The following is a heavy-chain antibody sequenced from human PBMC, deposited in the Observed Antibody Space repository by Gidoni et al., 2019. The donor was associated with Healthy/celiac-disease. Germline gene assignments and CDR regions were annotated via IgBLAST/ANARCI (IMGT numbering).Heavy chain of an antibody. Sequence: EVQLLESGGGLVQPGGSLRISCAASGFTFSSYDMSWVRQAPGKGLEWVSAISGSGGSTYYADSVKCRFTISRDNSKNTLYLQMNSLRAEDTAVYYCAKTMRFLVGAFDIWGQGTMVTVSS. CDR3: AKTMRFLVGAFDI. CDR2: ISGSGGST. V-gene: IGHV3-23*01. CDR1: GFTFSSYD. D-gene: IGHD2-8*02. J-gene: IGHJ3*02.